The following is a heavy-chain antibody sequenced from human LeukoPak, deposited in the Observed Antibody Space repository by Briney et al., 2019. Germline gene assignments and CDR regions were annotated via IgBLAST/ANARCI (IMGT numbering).Heavy chain of an antibody. CDR2: IYSGGST. CDR1: GFTVSSNY. V-gene: IGHV3-53*05. J-gene: IGHJ4*02. CDR3: AKGLRKLIVGSTEYYFDY. Sequence: GGSLRLSCAASGFTVSSNYMSWVRQAPGKGLEWASVIYSGGSTYYADSVKGRFTSSRDNSKNTLYLQMNSLRAEDTAVYYCAKGLRKLIVGSTEYYFDYWGQGTLVTVSS. D-gene: IGHD1-26*01.